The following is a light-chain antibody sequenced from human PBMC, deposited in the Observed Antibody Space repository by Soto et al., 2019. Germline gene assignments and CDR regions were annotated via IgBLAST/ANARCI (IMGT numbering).Light chain of an antibody. CDR2: EVI. CDR1: SGDVGSYNH. Sequence: QSALTQPASVSGSLGHSITISCTGTSGDVGSYNHVTWYQQRPGKAPKVVIYEVINRPSGVSHRFSGSKSGNTASLTISELQAEDEGDYYCSSYVSSITPVLFGGGTKLTVL. V-gene: IGLV2-14*01. J-gene: IGLJ2*01. CDR3: SSYVSSITPVL.